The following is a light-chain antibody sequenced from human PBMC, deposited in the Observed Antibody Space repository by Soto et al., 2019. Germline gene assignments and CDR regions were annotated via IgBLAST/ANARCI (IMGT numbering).Light chain of an antibody. Sequence: EIVLTQSPATLSLSPGERATLSCRASQSVNSYLAWYQHKPGQAPRLLIYGASNRATGIPARFSGSGSGTDFTLTISSLEPEDFAVYYCQQRSNWPPLTFGQGTLLEIK. J-gene: IGKJ5*01. CDR1: QSVNSY. CDR3: QQRSNWPPLT. V-gene: IGKV3-11*01. CDR2: GAS.